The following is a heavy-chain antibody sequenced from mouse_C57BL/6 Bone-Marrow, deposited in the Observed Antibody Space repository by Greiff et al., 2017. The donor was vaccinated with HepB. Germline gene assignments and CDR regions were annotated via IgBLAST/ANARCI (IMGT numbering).Heavy chain of an antibody. Sequence: EVMLVESGGGLVQPGGSLKLSCAASGFTFSDYYMYWVRQTPEKRLEWVAYISNGGGSTYYPDTVKGRFTISRDNAKNTLYLQMSRLKSEDTAMYYCARHGGDYYGSSYVFMDYWGQGTSVTVSS. D-gene: IGHD1-1*01. CDR1: GFTFSDYY. J-gene: IGHJ4*01. CDR2: ISNGGGST. CDR3: ARHGGDYYGSSYVFMDY. V-gene: IGHV5-12*01.